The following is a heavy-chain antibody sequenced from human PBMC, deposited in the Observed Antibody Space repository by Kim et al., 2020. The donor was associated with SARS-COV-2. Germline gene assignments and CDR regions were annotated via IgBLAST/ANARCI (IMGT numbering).Heavy chain of an antibody. CDR2: VNNYGSIT. CDR3: ARDLLNNGTSAMDV. D-gene: IGHD2-8*01. Sequence: GGSLRLSCAASGFTFSNYWMHWVRQAPGKGLVWVSRVNNYGSITSYADSVKGRFTISRYNAKNTLYLQMNSLRAEDTAVYYCARDLLNNGTSAMDVWGQGTTVTVSS. V-gene: IGHV3-74*01. CDR1: GFTFSNYW. J-gene: IGHJ6*02.